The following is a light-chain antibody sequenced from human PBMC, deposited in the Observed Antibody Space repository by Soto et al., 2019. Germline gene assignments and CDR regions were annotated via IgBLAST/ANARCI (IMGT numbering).Light chain of an antibody. Sequence: MQLTQSPSSLSASVGDRVTITFRASQDIAIYLAWYQQKPGEAPKLLIYAASTLYGGVPSRFSGSGSGTEGTLTISGLKPDDGATYYCQHYNSYSGAFGQGTKVDIK. CDR2: AAS. V-gene: IGKV1-9*01. CDR1: QDIAIY. CDR3: QHYNSYSGA. J-gene: IGKJ1*01.